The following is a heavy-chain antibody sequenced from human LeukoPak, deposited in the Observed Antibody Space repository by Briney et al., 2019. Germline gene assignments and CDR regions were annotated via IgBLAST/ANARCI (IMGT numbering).Heavy chain of an antibody. CDR1: GGTFSSYA. CDR2: IIPIFGTA. V-gene: IGHV1-69*01. Sequence: GSSVKVSCKASGGTFSSYAISWVRQAPGQGLEWMGVIIPIFGTANYAQKFQGRLTITADESTSTAYMELSSLRSEDTAVYYCARVKAAALPYFDYWGQGTLVTVSS. D-gene: IGHD6-25*01. J-gene: IGHJ4*02. CDR3: ARVKAAALPYFDY.